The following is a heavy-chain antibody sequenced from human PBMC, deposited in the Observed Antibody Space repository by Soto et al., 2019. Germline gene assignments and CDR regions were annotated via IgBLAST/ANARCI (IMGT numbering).Heavy chain of an antibody. CDR1: GLTVTNAW. Sequence: DVQLVESGGDLVQPGRSLTLSCTASGLTVTNAWMYWVRQSPGKRLEWVGLIKSEADGGTTAYAAPVKDRFTISRVDSENTLYLPITSLETEDTAVYYCMTINGFQTSRAYWGQGTVVTVSS. CDR3: MTINGFQTSRAY. D-gene: IGHD5-12*01. V-gene: IGHV3-15*07. J-gene: IGHJ4*02. CDR2: IKSEADGGTT.